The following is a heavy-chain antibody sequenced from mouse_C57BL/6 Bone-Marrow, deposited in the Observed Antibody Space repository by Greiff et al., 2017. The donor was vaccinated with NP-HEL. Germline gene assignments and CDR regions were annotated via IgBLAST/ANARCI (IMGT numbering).Heavy chain of an antibody. CDR3: ARRKMGDYYAMDY. CDR1: GFTFSSYG. V-gene: IGHV5-6*02. CDR2: ISSGGSYT. J-gene: IGHJ4*01. Sequence: EVKLVESGGDLVKPGGSLKLSCAASGFTFSSYGMSWVRQTPDKRLEWVATISSGGSYTYYPDSVKGRFIISRDNAKNTLYLQMSSLKSEDTAMYYCARRKMGDYYAMDYWGQGTSVTVSS.